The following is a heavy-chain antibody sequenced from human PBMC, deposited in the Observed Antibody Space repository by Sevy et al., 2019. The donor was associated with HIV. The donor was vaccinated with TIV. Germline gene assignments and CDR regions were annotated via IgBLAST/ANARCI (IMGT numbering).Heavy chain of an antibody. CDR3: TREAKQQLSQYFFDF. CDR1: GYLFISFV. V-gene: IGHV1-3*01. Sequence: ASVKVSCKASGYLFISFVMHWVRQAPGQGLEWVGWINVGNGNTKYSQKFQDRVTITRDASTSTTYMELTSLTSEDTAISYCTREAKQQLSQYFFDFWGQGTLVTVSS. D-gene: IGHD6-13*01. J-gene: IGHJ4*02. CDR2: INVGNGNT.